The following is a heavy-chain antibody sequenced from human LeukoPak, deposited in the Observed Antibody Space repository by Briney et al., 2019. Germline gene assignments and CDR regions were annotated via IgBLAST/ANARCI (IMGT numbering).Heavy chain of an antibody. CDR1: GFTFSTYA. J-gene: IGHJ4*02. CDR2: ISGSGDST. D-gene: IGHD2-15*01. CDR3: AKERCRGGSCSTTPDY. V-gene: IGHV3-23*01. Sequence: GGSLRLSCGASGFTFSTYAMSWVGQAPGKGLEWVSAISGSGDSTYYADSVKGRFTISRDNSKNTLYLQMNSLRAEDTAVYYCAKERCRGGSCSTTPDYWGQGTLVTVSS.